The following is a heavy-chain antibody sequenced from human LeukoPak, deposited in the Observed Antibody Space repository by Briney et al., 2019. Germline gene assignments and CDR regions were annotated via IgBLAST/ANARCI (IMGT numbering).Heavy chain of an antibody. CDR3: AKGKGSGSDLFYSYYYMDV. D-gene: IGHD1-26*01. CDR2: ISYDGSNK. V-gene: IGHV3-30*18. CDR1: GFTFSNYD. Sequence: PGRSLRLSCAASGFTFSNYDIRWVRQAPGKGLEWVAVISYDGSNKYYADSVKGRFTISRDNSKNTLYLQMNSLRAEDTAVYYCAKGKGSGSDLFYSYYYMDVWGKGTTVTVSS. J-gene: IGHJ6*03.